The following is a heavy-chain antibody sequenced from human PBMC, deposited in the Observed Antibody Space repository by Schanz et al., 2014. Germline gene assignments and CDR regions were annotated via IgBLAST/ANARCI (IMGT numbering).Heavy chain of an antibody. CDR3: VRDTDYHFDY. Sequence: EVQLVESGGGFVQPGGSLRLSCAASGFTFSDSWMHWVRQAPGKGLVWVSRTSNDGSFTTFADSVKGRFTISRDNAKNTLYLQMNSLRAEDTAMYYCVRDTDYHFDYWGQGTLVTVSS. D-gene: IGHD4-17*01. CDR1: GFTFSDSW. CDR2: TSNDGSFT. V-gene: IGHV3-74*01. J-gene: IGHJ4*02.